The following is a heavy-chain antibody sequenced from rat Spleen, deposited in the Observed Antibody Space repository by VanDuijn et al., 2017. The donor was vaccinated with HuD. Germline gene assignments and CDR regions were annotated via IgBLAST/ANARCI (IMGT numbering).Heavy chain of an antibody. CDR3: TRYWRLRNWYAY. CDR1: GFTFSDYA. V-gene: IGHV5S10*01. Sequence: EVQLVESGGGLVQPGNSLKLSCAASGFTFSDYAMAWVRQSPKKGLEWVATINYDGTNTYYRDSVKGRFTISRNHAKSTLSLQMYSPRCEDTATYYCTRYWRLRNWYAYWGQATLVSLSS. CDR2: INYDGTNT. D-gene: IGHD4-2*01. J-gene: IGHJ3*01.